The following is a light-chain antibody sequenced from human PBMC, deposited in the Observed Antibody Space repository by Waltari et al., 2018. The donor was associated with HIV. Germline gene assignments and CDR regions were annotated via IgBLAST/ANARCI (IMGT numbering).Light chain of an antibody. Sequence: QSALTQPPSVSGAPGQRVTISCTGTSSNIGTGSDVHWYQQLPGTAPKLLIYANTNRTSGVPDRFSGSKAGTAASLAITGLQAEDEADYYCQSYDSRLSGSVFGGGTKLTVL. CDR3: QSYDSRLSGSV. CDR2: ANT. CDR1: SSNIGTGSD. V-gene: IGLV1-40*01. J-gene: IGLJ3*02.